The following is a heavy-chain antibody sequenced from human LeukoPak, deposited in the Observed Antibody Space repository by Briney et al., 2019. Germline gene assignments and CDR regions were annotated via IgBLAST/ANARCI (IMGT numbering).Heavy chain of an antibody. CDR1: GGSFSGYY. CDR2: INHSEST. Sequence: SETLSLTCAVYGGSFSGYYWSWIRQPPGKGLEWIGEINHSESTNYNPSLKSRVTISVDTSKNQFSLKLSSVTAADTAVYYCARGGSRYSSSWYRWFDPWGQGTLVTVSS. D-gene: IGHD6-13*01. CDR3: ARGGSRYSSSWYRWFDP. V-gene: IGHV4-34*01. J-gene: IGHJ5*02.